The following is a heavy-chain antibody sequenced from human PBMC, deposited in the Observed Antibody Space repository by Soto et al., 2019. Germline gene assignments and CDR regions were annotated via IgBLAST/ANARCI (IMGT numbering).Heavy chain of an antibody. J-gene: IGHJ3*02. CDR1: GFTFSSYA. CDR3: AKVGGYDSSGYYYDAFDI. V-gene: IGHV3-23*01. CDR2: ISGSGGST. Sequence: GGSLRLSCAASGFTFSSYAMSWVRQAPGKWLEWVSAISGSGGSTYYADSVKGRFTISRDNSKNTLYLQMNSLRAEDTAVYYCAKVGGYDSSGYYYDAFDIWGQGXMVTV. D-gene: IGHD3-22*01.